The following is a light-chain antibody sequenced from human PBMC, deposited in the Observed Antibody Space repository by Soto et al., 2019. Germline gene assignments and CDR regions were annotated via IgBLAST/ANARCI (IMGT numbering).Light chain of an antibody. V-gene: IGKV1-9*01. CDR3: QQLNSYPPVT. J-gene: IGKJ3*01. CDR1: QGISSD. CDR2: AAS. Sequence: IQLTQSPSSLSASVGDIVTITCRASQGISSDLAWYQQKPGKAPKLLIYAASTLQSEVPSRCSGSGSGTDFTLTISSLQPEDFATYYCQQLNSYPPVTFGPGTKVDIK.